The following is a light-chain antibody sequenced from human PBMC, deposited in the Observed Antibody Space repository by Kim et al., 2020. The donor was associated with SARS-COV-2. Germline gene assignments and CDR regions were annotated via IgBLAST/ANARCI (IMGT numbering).Light chain of an antibody. CDR1: KLGDKY. V-gene: IGLV3-1*01. CDR2: QDS. CDR3: QAWDCSIVV. J-gene: IGLJ2*01. Sequence: SYELTQPPSVSVSPGQTASITCSGDKLGDKYACWYQQKPGQSPVLVIYQDSKRPSGLPERFSGSNSGNTATLTISGTQAMDEADYYCQAWDCSIVVFGGG.